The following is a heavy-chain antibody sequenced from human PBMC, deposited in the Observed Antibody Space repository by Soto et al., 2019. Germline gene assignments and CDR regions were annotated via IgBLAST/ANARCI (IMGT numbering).Heavy chain of an antibody. V-gene: IGHV3-21*01. D-gene: IGHD3-22*01. Sequence: EVQLVESGGGLVKPGGSLRLSCAASGFTFSSYSMNWVRQAPGKGLEWVSSISSSSSYIYYADSVKGRFTISRDNAKNSLYLQMNSLRAEDTAVYYCARADDSSGYYYPWYFDYWGQGTLVTVSS. J-gene: IGHJ4*02. CDR2: ISSSSSYI. CDR1: GFTFSSYS. CDR3: ARADDSSGYYYPWYFDY.